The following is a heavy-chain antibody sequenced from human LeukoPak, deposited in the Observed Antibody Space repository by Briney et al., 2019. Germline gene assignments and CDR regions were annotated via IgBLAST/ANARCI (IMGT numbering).Heavy chain of an antibody. J-gene: IGHJ3*02. CDR3: ARCQDVVREVAFDI. Sequence: GGSLSHFCAASGFTFRSYSINWVRQAPGKGLEWVSSISSISSYTYYADSVKGRFTISRDNAKNSLYLQMNSLRAEDTAVYYCARCQDVVREVAFDIWGQATMVTVSS. CDR2: ISSISSYT. CDR1: GFTFRSYS. D-gene: IGHD2-15*01. V-gene: IGHV3-21*01.